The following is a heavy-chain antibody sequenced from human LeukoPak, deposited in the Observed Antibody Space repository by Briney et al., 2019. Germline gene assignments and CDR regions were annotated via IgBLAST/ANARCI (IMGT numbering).Heavy chain of an antibody. D-gene: IGHD3-10*01. CDR3: ARLGGVRVRGHYYYMDV. CDR1: GGSFSGYS. Sequence: PSGTLSLTCAVHGGSFSGYSWSWIRQPPGKGLEWIGEINHSGSTNYNPSLKSRVTISVDTSKNQFSLKLSSVTAADAAVYYCARLGGVRVRGHYYYMDVWGKGTTVTVSS. J-gene: IGHJ6*03. CDR2: INHSGST. V-gene: IGHV4-34*01.